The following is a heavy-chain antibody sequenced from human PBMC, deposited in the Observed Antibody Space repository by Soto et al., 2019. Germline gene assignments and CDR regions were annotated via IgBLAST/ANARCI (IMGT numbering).Heavy chain of an antibody. CDR3: ARLTWAVAGSCFDY. V-gene: IGHV2-5*02. D-gene: IGHD6-19*01. CDR2: IYWDDDK. Sequence: QITLKESGPTLVKPTQTLTLTCTFSGFSLSTSGVGVGWIRQPPGKALEWLALIYWDDDKRYSPSLKSRLTIPKDTSQNHVVLTTTNMDPVDTATYYCARLTWAVAGSCFDYWGQGTLVTVSS. CDR1: GFSLSTSGVG. J-gene: IGHJ4*02.